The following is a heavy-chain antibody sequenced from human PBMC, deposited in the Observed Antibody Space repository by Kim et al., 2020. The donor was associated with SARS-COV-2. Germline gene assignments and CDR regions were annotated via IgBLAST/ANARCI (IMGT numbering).Heavy chain of an antibody. D-gene: IGHD2-2*01. J-gene: IGHJ6*02. V-gene: IGHV1-3*01. CDR3: ARGGIGIVVVPAAMQPPKGYYYYGMDV. CDR2: INAGNGNT. Sequence: ASVKVSCKASGYTFTSYAMHWVRQAPGQRLEWMGWINAGNGNTKYSQKFQGRVTITRDTSASTAYMELSSLRSEDTAVYYCARGGIGIVVVPAAMQPPKGYYYYGMDVWGQGTTVTVSS. CDR1: GYTFTSYA.